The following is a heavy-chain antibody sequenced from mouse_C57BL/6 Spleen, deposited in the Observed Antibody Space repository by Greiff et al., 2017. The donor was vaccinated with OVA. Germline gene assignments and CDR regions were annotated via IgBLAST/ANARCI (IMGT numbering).Heavy chain of an antibody. Sequence: EVQLQQSGPELAKPGASVKISCKASGYTFTDYYMNWVKQSHGKSLEWIGDINPNNGGTSYNQKFKGKATLTVDKSSSTAYMELRSLTSEDSAVYYCARGSDAMDYWGQGTSVTVSS. J-gene: IGHJ4*01. CDR2: INPNNGGT. CDR1: GYTFTDYY. V-gene: IGHV1-26*01. CDR3: ARGSDAMDY.